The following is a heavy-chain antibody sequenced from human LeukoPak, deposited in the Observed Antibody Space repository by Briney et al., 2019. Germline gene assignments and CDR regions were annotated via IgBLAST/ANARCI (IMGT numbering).Heavy chain of an antibody. CDR3: TRLPEPNRDYDILTGYDY. Sequence: GGALRLSCAASGVTFSGSAMHWVRQASGEGVEWVGRIRSKANSYATAYAASVKGRFTISRDDSKNTAYLQMNSLKTEDTDVYYCTRLPEPNRDYDILTGYDYWGQGTLVTVSS. V-gene: IGHV3-73*01. D-gene: IGHD3-9*01. CDR1: GVTFSGSA. CDR2: IRSKANSYAT. J-gene: IGHJ4*02.